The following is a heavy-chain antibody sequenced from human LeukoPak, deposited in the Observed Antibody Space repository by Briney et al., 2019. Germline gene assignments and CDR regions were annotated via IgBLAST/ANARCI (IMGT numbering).Heavy chain of an antibody. Sequence: SQTLSLTCTVSGGSISSGGYYWSWIRQPPGKGLEWIGYIYYSGSTNYNPSLKSRVTISVDTSKNQFSLKLSSVTAADTAVYYCARGEMAIDAFDIWGQGTMVTVSS. V-gene: IGHV4-61*08. D-gene: IGHD5-24*01. CDR3: ARGEMAIDAFDI. CDR2: IYYSGST. J-gene: IGHJ3*02. CDR1: GGSISSGGYY.